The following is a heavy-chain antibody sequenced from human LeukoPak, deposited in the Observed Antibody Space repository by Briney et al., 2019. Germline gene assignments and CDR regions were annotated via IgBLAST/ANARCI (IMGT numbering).Heavy chain of an antibody. Sequence: GGSLRLSCAASGFTFSDYYMSWIRQAPGKGLEWVSYISSSGSTIYYADSVKGRFTISRDNAKNSLYLQMNSLRAEDTAVYYCARDFSSSITHYFDYWGQGTLVTVSS. V-gene: IGHV3-11*01. CDR1: GFTFSDYY. CDR3: ARDFSSSITHYFDY. J-gene: IGHJ4*02. D-gene: IGHD6-6*01. CDR2: ISSSGSTI.